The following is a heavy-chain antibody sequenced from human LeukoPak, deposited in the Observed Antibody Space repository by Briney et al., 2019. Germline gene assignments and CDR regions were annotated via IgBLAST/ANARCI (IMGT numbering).Heavy chain of an antibody. CDR1: GYTFISYG. Sequence: ASVKVSCKASGYTFISYGISWVRQAPGQGLEWMGWISAYNGNTNYAQKLQGRVTMTTDTSTSTAYMELRSLRSDDTALYYCARIPDDCNSTSCYAGVDYWRKGTLVTVSS. CDR2: ISAYNGNT. D-gene: IGHD2-2*01. CDR3: ARIPDDCNSTSCYAGVDY. V-gene: IGHV1-18*01. J-gene: IGHJ4*02.